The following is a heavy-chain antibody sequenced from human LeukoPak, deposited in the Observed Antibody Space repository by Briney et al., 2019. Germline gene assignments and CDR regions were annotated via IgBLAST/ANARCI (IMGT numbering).Heavy chain of an antibody. J-gene: IGHJ6*02. CDR1: GFTFSSYG. D-gene: IGHD3-22*01. CDR3: AKGYSGPYDSSGYLIPQRGYYYYYGMDV. CDR2: ISYDGSNK. V-gene: IGHV3-30*18. Sequence: PGGSLRLSCAASGFTFSSYGMHWVRQAPGKGLEWVAVISYDGSNKYYADSVKGRSTISRDNSKNTLYLQMNSLRAEDTAVYYCAKGYSGPYDSSGYLIPQRGYYYYYGMDVWGQGTTVTVSS.